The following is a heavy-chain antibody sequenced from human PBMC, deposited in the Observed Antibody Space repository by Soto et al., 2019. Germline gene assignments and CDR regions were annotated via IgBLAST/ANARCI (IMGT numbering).Heavy chain of an antibody. CDR1: GGSISSYY. V-gene: IGHV4-59*08. D-gene: IGHD6-13*01. J-gene: IGHJ5*02. CDR3: ARAIAPLYRSSWYWFDP. CDR2: IYYSGST. Sequence: QVQLQESGPGLVKPSETLSLTCTVSGGSISSYYWSWIRQPPGKGLEWIGYIYYSGSTNYNPALTSRVTISVDTSQNQFSLQLSSVTAADTAVYYCARAIAPLYRSSWYWFDPWGQGTLVTVSS.